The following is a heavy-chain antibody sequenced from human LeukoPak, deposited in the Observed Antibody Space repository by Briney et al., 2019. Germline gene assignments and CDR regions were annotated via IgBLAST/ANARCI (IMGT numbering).Heavy chain of an antibody. V-gene: IGHV3-53*01. CDR2: IYSGGST. J-gene: IGHJ4*02. CDR3: AKRGVVIRVILVGFHKEAYYFDS. D-gene: IGHD3-22*01. CDR1: GFAVSSNY. Sequence: PGGSLRLSCAASGFAVSSNYMSWVRQAPGKGLEWVSVIYSGGSTYYADSVKGRFTISRDSSKNTLYLQMNSLRVEDTAVYFCAKRGVVIRVILVGFHKEAYYFDSWGQGALVTVSS.